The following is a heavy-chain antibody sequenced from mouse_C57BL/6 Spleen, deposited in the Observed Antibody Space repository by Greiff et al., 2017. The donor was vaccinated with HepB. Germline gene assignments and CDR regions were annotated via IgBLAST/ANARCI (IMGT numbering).Heavy chain of an antibody. J-gene: IGHJ4*01. CDR1: GYTFTSYW. CDR2: IDPSDSYT. CDR3: ASMITTVVAEGDYAMDY. D-gene: IGHD1-1*01. V-gene: IGHV1-59*01. Sequence: VQLQQPGAELVRPGTSVKLSCKASGYTFTSYWMHWVKQRPGQGLEWIGVIDPSDSYTNYNQKFKGKATLTVDTSSSTAYMQLSSLTSEDSAVYYCASMITTVVAEGDYAMDYWGQGTSVTVSS.